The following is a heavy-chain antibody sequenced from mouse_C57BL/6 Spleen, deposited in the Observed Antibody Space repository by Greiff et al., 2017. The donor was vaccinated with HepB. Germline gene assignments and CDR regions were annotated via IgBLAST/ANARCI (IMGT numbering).Heavy chain of an antibody. J-gene: IGHJ3*01. Sequence: QVHLKQSGPELVKPGASVKISCKASGYSFTSYYIHWVKQRPRQGLEWIGWIDPGSGNTKYNEKFKGKATLTADTSSNTAYMQRSSLTSEDSEFYECGNLYDYDGGGFAYWGQGTLVTVSA. CDR3: GNLYDYDGGGFAY. D-gene: IGHD2-4*01. CDR2: IDPGSGNT. V-gene: IGHV1-66*01. CDR1: GYSFTSYY.